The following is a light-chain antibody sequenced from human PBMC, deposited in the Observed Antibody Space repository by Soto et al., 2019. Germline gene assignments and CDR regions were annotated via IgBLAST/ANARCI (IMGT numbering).Light chain of an antibody. CDR3: QQLHSYPIT. V-gene: IGKV1-9*01. CDR1: QGMRTY. J-gene: IGKJ5*01. Sequence: DIHMTQSPSFLSASVGYRFTISCRASQGMRTYVDWYQQKTGKAPKLLIYGASTLQSGVPSRLRGSEYGAQLTITISSMQTEDFETYYCQQLHSYPITFGQGTRLEIK. CDR2: GAS.